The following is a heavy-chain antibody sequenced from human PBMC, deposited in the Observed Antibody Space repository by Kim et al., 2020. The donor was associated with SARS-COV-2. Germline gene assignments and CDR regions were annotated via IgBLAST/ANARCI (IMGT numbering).Heavy chain of an antibody. V-gene: IGHV1-18*01. CDR3: ARDRTFDYYYGMDV. J-gene: IGHJ6*02. Sequence: ARKLQGRVTMTTDTSTSTAYMELRSLRSDDTAVYYCARDRTFDYYYGMDVWGQGTTVTVSS.